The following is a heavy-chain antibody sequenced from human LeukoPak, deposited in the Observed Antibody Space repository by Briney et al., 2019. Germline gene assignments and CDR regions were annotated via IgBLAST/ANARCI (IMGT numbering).Heavy chain of an antibody. CDR3: ANDEDPGSQWLVPGYFQH. CDR2: ISGSGGST. J-gene: IGHJ1*01. V-gene: IGHV3-23*01. CDR1: GFTFSSYA. Sequence: GGSLRLSCAASGFTFSSYAMSWVRQAPGKGLEWVSAISGSGGSTYYADSVKGWFTISRDNSKNTLYLQMNSLRAEDTAVYYCANDEDPGSQWLVPGYFQHWGQGTLVTVSS. D-gene: IGHD6-19*01.